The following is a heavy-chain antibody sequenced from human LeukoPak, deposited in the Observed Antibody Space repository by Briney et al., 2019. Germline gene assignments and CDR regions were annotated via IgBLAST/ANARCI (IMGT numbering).Heavy chain of an antibody. CDR1: GYTFTDYY. CDR2: INTNTGNP. V-gene: IGHV7-4-1*02. D-gene: IGHD3-10*01. CDR3: AREAGRAMGSGEVDY. Sequence: ASVKVSCKASGYTFTDYYMHWVRQAPGLGLEWMGWINTNTGNPTYAQGFTGRFVFSLDTSVSTAYLQISSLKAEDTAVYYCAREAGRAMGSGEVDYWGQGTLVTVSS. J-gene: IGHJ4*02.